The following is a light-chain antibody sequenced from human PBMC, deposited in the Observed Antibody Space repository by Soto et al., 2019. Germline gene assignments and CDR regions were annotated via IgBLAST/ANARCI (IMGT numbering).Light chain of an antibody. J-gene: IGKJ3*01. CDR3: QQTYSPPET. CDR2: SAS. Sequence: DLQMTQSPPSLSASVGDRVTITCRASQSIGDYVSWYQHKSGEGPKLLIYSASSLQRGVPPRFSGSGSGTDFTLTISYLQPEDFATYYCQQTYSPPETFGPGTKVDVK. CDR1: QSIGDY. V-gene: IGKV1-39*01.